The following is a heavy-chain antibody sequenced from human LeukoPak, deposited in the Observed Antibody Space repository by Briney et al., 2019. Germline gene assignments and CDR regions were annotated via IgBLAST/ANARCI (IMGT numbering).Heavy chain of an antibody. J-gene: IGHJ3*02. D-gene: IGHD4-17*01. V-gene: IGHV1-8*01. CDR2: MNPNSGNT. CDR3: ARERRDYGDYGPLDPSHI. CDR1: GYTVTSYY. Sequence: GASVQVSCKASGYTVTSYYINWVGQATGQGLEWMGWMNPNSGNTGYAQKFQGRVTMTRNTSISTAYMELSSLRSEDTAVYYCARERRDYGDYGPLDPSHIWGQGTMVTVSS.